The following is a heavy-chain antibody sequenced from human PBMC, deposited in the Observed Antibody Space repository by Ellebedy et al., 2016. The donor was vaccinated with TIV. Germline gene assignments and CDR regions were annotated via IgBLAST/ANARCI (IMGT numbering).Heavy chain of an antibody. CDR1: GFTFSNAW. V-gene: IGHV3-15*01. CDR3: TTGSITMVRGVIDD. J-gene: IGHJ4*02. CDR2: IKSKSEGGTT. D-gene: IGHD3-10*01. Sequence: GESLKISCAASGFTFSNAWMSWVRQVPGKGLEWVGRIKSKSEGGTTDYAAPVKGRFTISRDDSKNTLFLKMNSLKTEDTAVYYCTTGSITMVRGVIDDWGQGTLVTVSS.